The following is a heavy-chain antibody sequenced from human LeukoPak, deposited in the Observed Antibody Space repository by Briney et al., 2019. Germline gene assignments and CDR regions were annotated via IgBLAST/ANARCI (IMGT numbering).Heavy chain of an antibody. CDR2: IFAGSGTT. Sequence: PGGSLRLSCAASGFTFSRYFLAWVRQAPGKGLEWVASIFAGSGTTHYADSVKGRFTISRDNSQNTLYIQMESLRVEDTAVYYCARSGRDVGFAFDIWGQGTLVTISS. CDR1: GFTFSRYF. D-gene: IGHD5-12*01. CDR3: ARSGRDVGFAFDI. V-gene: IGHV3-23*01. J-gene: IGHJ3*02.